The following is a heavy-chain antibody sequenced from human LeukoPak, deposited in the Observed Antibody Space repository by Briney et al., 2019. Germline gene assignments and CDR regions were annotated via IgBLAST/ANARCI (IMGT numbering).Heavy chain of an antibody. CDR3: ARGPIQLWPIDY. CDR2: INHSGST. CDR1: GGSFSGYY. V-gene: IGHV4-34*01. Sequence: PSETLSLTCAVYGGSFSGYYWSWIRQPPGKGLEWIGEINHSGSTNYNPSLTSRVTISVDTSKNQFSLKLSSVTAADTAVYYCARGPIQLWPIDYWGQGTLVTVSS. D-gene: IGHD5-18*01. J-gene: IGHJ4*02.